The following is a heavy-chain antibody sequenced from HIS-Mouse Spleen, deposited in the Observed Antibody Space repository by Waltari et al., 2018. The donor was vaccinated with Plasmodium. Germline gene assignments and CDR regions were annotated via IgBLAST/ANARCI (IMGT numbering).Heavy chain of an antibody. CDR1: GFTFSSYW. J-gene: IGHJ4*02. D-gene: IGHD3-22*01. Sequence: EVQLVESGGGLVQPGGSLRLSCDAPGFTFSSYWLHRVRQAPGKGLVWVSRINRYGSSTSYADSVKGRFTISRDNAKNTLYLQMNSLRAEDTAVYYCARENLDSSVTYWGQGTLVTVSS. CDR2: INRYGSST. CDR3: ARENLDSSVTY. V-gene: IGHV3-74*01.